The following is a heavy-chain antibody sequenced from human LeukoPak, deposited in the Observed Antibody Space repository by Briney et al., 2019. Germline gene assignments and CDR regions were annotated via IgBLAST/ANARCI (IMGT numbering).Heavy chain of an antibody. D-gene: IGHD3-10*01. V-gene: IGHV3-9*01. CDR2: ISWNSGSI. Sequence: PGRSLRLSCAASGFTFDDYAMHWVRQAPGKGLEWVSGISWNSGSIGYADSVKGRFTISRDNAKNSLYLQMNRLRAEDTALYYCAKDQGALWFGELYGAFDIWGQGTMVTVSS. CDR1: GFTFDDYA. CDR3: AKDQGALWFGELYGAFDI. J-gene: IGHJ3*02.